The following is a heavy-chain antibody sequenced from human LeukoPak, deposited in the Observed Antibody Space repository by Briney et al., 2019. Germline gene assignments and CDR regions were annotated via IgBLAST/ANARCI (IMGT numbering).Heavy chain of an antibody. V-gene: IGHV4-4*07. CDR1: RGXIANYY. CDR3: ARTMGHNLFDY. Sequence: SETLSLTCTVSRGXIANYYCSWIRQPAGKGLEWIGRIYDSGSTEYTPSLKSRVAMSVDTSKNQFSLNLTSVTVADTAVYYCARTMGHNLFDYWGRGSLVTVSS. J-gene: IGHJ4*02. CDR2: IYDSGST. D-gene: IGHD2-8*01.